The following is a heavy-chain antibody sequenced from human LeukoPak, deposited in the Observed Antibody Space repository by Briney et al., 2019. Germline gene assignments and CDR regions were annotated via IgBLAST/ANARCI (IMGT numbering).Heavy chain of an antibody. V-gene: IGHV4-34*01. J-gene: IGHJ6*03. D-gene: IGHD2-2*01. Sequence: SETLSLTCAVYGGSFSGYYWNWIRQPPAKGLEWVGEINHSGSTNYNPSLKSRVTISVDTSKNQFSLKLSSVTAADTAVYYCARESTSPYYYYMDVWGKGTTVTVSS. CDR2: INHSGST. CDR1: GGSFSGYY. CDR3: ARESTSPYYYYMDV.